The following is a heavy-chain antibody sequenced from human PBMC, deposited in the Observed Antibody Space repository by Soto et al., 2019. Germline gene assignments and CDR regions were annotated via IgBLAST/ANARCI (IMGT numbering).Heavy chain of an antibody. CDR2: MNPNSGNA. V-gene: IGHV1-8*01. J-gene: IGHJ5*02. D-gene: IGHD2-2*01. CDR1: GYAFTSYA. Sequence: ASVKGCCKASGYAFTSYAINWVLQATEQGLEWMGWMNPNSGNAVYARKFQGRVTMTRDTSISTAYMELSRLRSDDTAVYYCARPHICSSTSCYAFDPWGQGPLVTVSS. CDR3: ARPHICSSTSCYAFDP.